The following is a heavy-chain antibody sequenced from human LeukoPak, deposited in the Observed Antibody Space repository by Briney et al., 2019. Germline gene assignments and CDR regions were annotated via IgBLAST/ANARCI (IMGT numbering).Heavy chain of an antibody. CDR3: ARYNWNLSVFDY. CDR1: GGYISAYY. Sequence: PSETLSLTCAVSGGYISAYYWNWIRQPPGKGLEWIGYIFTGSTTYNPSLKSRVTISVDTSKNQFSLKLSSVTAADTAVYYCARYNWNLSVFDYWGQGTLVTVSS. CDR2: IFTGST. V-gene: IGHV4-4*09. D-gene: IGHD1-7*01. J-gene: IGHJ4*02.